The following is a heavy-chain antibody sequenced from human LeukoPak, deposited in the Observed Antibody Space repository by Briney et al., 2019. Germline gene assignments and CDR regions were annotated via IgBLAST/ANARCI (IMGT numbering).Heavy chain of an antibody. V-gene: IGHV3-23*01. CDR3: AKVPFYDSSGYRGRPYFDY. Sequence: GGSLRLSCAAFGFTFSSYAMSWVRQAPGKGLEWVSAISGSGGSTYYADSVKGRFTISRDNSKNTLYLQMNSLRAEDTAVYYCAKVPFYDSSGYRGRPYFDYWGQGTLVTVSS. CDR1: GFTFSSYA. D-gene: IGHD3-22*01. CDR2: ISGSGGST. J-gene: IGHJ4*02.